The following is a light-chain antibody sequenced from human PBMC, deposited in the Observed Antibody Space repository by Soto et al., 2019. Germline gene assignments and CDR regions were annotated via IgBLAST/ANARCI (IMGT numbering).Light chain of an antibody. CDR3: ASYTNANTAV. CDR1: SRDVGGHDY. CDR2: EVS. J-gene: IGLJ2*01. Sequence: QSALTQPASVSGSPGQSITISCTGSSRDVGGHDYVSWYQQLPGKAPKLIIYEVSSRPSGVSSRFSGSKSGNTASLIISGLQAEDEADYYCASYTNANTAVFGRGTKL. V-gene: IGLV2-14*01.